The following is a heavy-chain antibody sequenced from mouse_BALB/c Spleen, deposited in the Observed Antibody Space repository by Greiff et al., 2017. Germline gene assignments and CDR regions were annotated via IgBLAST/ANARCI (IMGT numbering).Heavy chain of an antibody. V-gene: IGHV3-2*02. CDR1: GYSITSDYA. CDR2: ISYSGST. J-gene: IGHJ4*01. CDR3: ARSTSKRAMDY. Sequence: EVKLMESGPGLVKPSQSLSLTCTVTGYSITSDYAWYWIRQFPGNILEWMGYISYSGSTSYNPSLKSRISITRDTSKNQFFLQLNSVTTEDTATYYCARSTSKRAMDYWGQGTSVTVSS.